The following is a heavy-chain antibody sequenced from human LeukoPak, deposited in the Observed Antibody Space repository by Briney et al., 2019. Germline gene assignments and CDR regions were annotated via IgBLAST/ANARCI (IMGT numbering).Heavy chain of an antibody. D-gene: IGHD6-13*01. CDR2: ISSSSYYI. Sequence: GGSLRLSCAVSGFTFRSYSMNWVRQAPGKGLEWVSSISSSSYYIYYADSVRGRFTISRDNAKNSLYLQMNSLRAEDTAVYYCARAPPRIAAAGTTPPFDYWGQGTLVTVSS. CDR1: GFTFRSYS. J-gene: IGHJ4*02. CDR3: ARAPPRIAAAGTTPPFDY. V-gene: IGHV3-21*01.